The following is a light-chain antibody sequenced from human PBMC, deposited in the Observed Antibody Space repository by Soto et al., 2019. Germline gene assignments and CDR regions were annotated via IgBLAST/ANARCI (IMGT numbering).Light chain of an antibody. CDR3: QQYNNWPPT. CDR1: QSVSSN. CDR2: DAS. V-gene: IGKV3-15*01. Sequence: EIVMTQSPATLSVSPRERATLSCRASQSVSSNLAWYQQKPGQAPRLLIYDASTRTTGGTARFSGSGSGTEFTLTISSRESEDFAVYYCQQYNNWPPTFGQGTKVDI. J-gene: IGKJ1*01.